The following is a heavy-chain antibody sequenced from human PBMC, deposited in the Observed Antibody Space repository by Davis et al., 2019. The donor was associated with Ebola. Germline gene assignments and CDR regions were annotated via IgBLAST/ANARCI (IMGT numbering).Heavy chain of an antibody. J-gene: IGHJ3*01. CDR3: ATDGVRGYCSGGSCYHIF. V-gene: IGHV1-18*01. CDR2: ISPYNGNT. D-gene: IGHD2-15*01. Sequence: ASVTVSCKASGGTFSSYAISWVRQAPGQGLEWMGWISPYNGNTNYAQKIQGRVTMTTDTSTSTAYMELRSLRSDDTAMYYCATDGVRGYCSGGSCYHIFWGQGTVVTVSS. CDR1: GGTFSSYA.